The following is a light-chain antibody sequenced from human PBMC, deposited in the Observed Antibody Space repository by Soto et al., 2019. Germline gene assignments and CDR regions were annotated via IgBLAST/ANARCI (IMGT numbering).Light chain of an antibody. V-gene: IGLV2-8*01. CDR2: EVS. CDR3: SSYAGSNNLYV. J-gene: IGLJ1*01. Sequence: QSVLTQPPSASGSPGQSLTISCTGTSSDVGGYNYVSWYQQHPGKAPKLMIYEVSKRPSGVPDRFSGSKSGNTASLTVSGLQAEDEADYYCSSYAGSNNLYVFGTGTKVTVL. CDR1: SSDVGGYNY.